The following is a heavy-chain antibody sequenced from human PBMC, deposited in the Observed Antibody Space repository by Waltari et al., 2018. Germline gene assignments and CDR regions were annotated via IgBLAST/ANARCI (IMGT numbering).Heavy chain of an antibody. CDR2: IYYSGST. CDR1: GGSISSSSYY. CDR3: ASKGRLVLADY. J-gene: IGHJ4*02. Sequence: QLQLQESGPGLVKPSETLSLTCTVSGGSISSSSYYWGWIRQPPGKGLEWIGSIYYSGSTYYNPSLKSRVTISVDTSKNQFSLKLSSVTAADTAVYYCASKGRLVLADYWGQGTLVTVSS. D-gene: IGHD6-19*01. V-gene: IGHV4-39*01.